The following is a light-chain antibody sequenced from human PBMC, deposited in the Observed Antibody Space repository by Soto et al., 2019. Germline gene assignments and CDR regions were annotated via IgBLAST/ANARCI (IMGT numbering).Light chain of an antibody. CDR3: QQRSSWPPT. V-gene: IGKV3D-20*02. J-gene: IGKJ5*01. CDR2: GAS. CDR1: QSVTSNY. Sequence: EIVLTQSPGTLSLSPGERATLSCRASQSVTSNYLAWYQQKPGQAPRLLIYGASTRATGIPDRFSGSGSGTDFTLTISSLEPEDFAVYYCQQRSSWPPTFGQGTRLEI.